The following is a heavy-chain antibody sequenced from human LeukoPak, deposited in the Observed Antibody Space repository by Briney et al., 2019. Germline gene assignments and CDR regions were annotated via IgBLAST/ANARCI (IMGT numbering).Heavy chain of an antibody. J-gene: IGHJ5*01. Sequence: ASVKVSCKASGYTFNTYGINWVRQAPGQGLEWMGWISAYNGNTNYAQNFQGRITLTTDTSTSMAYMELTGLRSDDTAVYYCARDGRQWVPLNWFDYWGQGTLVTVSS. CDR2: ISAYNGNT. D-gene: IGHD6-19*01. CDR3: ARDGRQWVPLNWFDY. V-gene: IGHV1-18*04. CDR1: GYTFNTYG.